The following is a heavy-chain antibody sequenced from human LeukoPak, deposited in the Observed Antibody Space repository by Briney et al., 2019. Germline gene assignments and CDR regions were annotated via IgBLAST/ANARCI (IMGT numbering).Heavy chain of an antibody. J-gene: IGHJ4*02. D-gene: IGHD3-22*01. CDR2: ISSDGSNK. Sequence: GGSLRLSCPASGFTFSSYAIHWVRQAPGKGLDWVAVISSDGSNKYYADSVKGRFTISRDNSKNTLYLQMNSLSDEDMAVYYCARRLGYYDSSGTRGDYWGQGTLVSVSP. CDR3: ARRLGYYDSSGTRGDY. CDR1: GFTFSSYA. V-gene: IGHV3-30-3*01.